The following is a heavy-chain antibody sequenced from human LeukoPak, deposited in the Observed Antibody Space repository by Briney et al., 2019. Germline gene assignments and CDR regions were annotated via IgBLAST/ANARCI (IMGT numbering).Heavy chain of an antibody. V-gene: IGHV3-21*01. Sequence: PGGSLRLSCAASGFIFSSYSMNWVRQAPGKGLEWVSSISSSSSYIYYADSVKGRFTISRDNAKNSLYLQMNSLRAEDTAVYYCARASIVGAPEGFDYWGQGTLVTVSS. J-gene: IGHJ4*02. D-gene: IGHD1-26*01. CDR1: GFIFSSYS. CDR2: ISSSSSYI. CDR3: ARASIVGAPEGFDY.